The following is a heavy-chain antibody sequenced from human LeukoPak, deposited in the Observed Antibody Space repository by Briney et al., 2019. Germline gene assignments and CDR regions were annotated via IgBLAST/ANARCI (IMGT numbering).Heavy chain of an antibody. D-gene: IGHD3-22*01. CDR3: ARDYYDSSGYYPDAFDI. CDR1: GFTFSSYW. V-gene: IGHV3-7*01. CDR2: IKQDGSEK. Sequence: GGSLRLSCAASGFTFSSYWMSWVRQAPGKGLEWVANIKQDGSEKYYVDSVKGRFTISRDNAKNSLYLQMNSLRAEDTAVHYCARDYYDSSGYYPDAFDIWGQGTMVTVSS. J-gene: IGHJ3*02.